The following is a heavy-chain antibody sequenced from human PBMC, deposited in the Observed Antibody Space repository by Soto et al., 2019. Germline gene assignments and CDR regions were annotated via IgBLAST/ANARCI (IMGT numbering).Heavy chain of an antibody. D-gene: IGHD3-9*01. J-gene: IGHJ4*02. Sequence: SETLSLTCAVYGGSFSGYYWSWIRQPPGKGLEWIGEINHSGSTNYNPSLKSRVTISVDTSKNQFSLKLSSVTAADTAVYYCARGPLLRYFGWVLASVVYFDYWGQGTLVTVS. V-gene: IGHV4-34*01. CDR2: INHSGST. CDR1: GGSFSGYY. CDR3: ARGPLLRYFGWVLASVVYFDY.